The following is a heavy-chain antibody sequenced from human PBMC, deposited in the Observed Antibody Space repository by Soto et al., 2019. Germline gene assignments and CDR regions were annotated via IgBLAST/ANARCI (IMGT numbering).Heavy chain of an antibody. CDR1: GGSISSSSYY. J-gene: IGHJ4*02. CDR3: ARLPYDFWSGYYPYYFDY. V-gene: IGHV4-39*01. D-gene: IGHD3-3*01. CDR2: IYYSGST. Sequence: SETLSLTCTVSGGSISSSSYYWGWIRQPPGKGLEWIGSIYYSGSTYYNPSLKSRVTISVDTSKNQFSLKLSSVTAADTAVYYCARLPYDFWSGYYPYYFDYWGQGTLVTVSS.